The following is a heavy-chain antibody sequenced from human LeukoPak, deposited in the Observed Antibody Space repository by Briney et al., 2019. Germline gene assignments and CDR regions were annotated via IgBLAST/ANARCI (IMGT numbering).Heavy chain of an antibody. V-gene: IGHV1-18*01. CDR3: ARDRDQIGAYYYYGMDV. D-gene: IGHD2-21*01. CDR2: ISAYNGNT. CDR1: GYTFTSYG. J-gene: IGHJ6*02. Sequence: ASVKVSCKASGYTFTSYGISWVRQAPGQGLEWMGWISAYNGNTNYAQKLQGRVTMTTDTSTCTAYMELRSLRSDDTAVYYCARDRDQIGAYYYYGMDVWGQGTTVTVPS.